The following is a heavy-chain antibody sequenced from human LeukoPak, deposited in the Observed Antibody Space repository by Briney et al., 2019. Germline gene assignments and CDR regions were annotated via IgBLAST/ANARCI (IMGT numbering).Heavy chain of an antibody. J-gene: IGHJ4*02. CDR1: GFTFSSCW. V-gene: IGHV3-7*01. CDR2: INRDGREK. CDR3: ARSTSGPDY. Sequence: GGSLRLSCSASGFTFSSCWMKWVRQVAGKGREWVASINRDGREKNYVDSVKGGFNISRDNANNSLYLQMNSLRAEDTAMYYCARSTSGPDYWGQGTLVIVPS.